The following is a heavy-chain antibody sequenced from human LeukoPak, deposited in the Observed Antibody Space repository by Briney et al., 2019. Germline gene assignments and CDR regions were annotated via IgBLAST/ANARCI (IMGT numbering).Heavy chain of an antibody. V-gene: IGHV3-74*01. CDR2: INPDGSTT. J-gene: IGHJ5*02. Sequence: GGSLRLSCAASGFTFSRYWIHWVRQAPGKGLEWVSRINPDGSTTTYADSVKGRFTISRDNAKNTVYLQMNSLRAEDTAVYYCARVLSGSWNWFDPWGQGTLVTVSS. D-gene: IGHD3-22*01. CDR1: GFTFSRYW. CDR3: ARVLSGSWNWFDP.